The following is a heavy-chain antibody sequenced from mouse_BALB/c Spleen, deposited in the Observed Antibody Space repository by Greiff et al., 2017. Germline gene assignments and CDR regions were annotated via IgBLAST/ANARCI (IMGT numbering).Heavy chain of an antibody. J-gene: IGHJ1*01. Sequence: QVQLQQSGPGLVQPSQSLSITCTVSGFSLTSYGVHWVRQSPGKGLEWLGVIWSGGSTDYNAAFISRLSISKDNSKSQVFFKMNSLQANDTAIYYCARNRPSMVTTSWYFDVWGAGTTVTVSS. V-gene: IGHV2-2*02. CDR2: IWSGGST. CDR1: GFSLTSYG. CDR3: ARNRPSMVTTSWYFDV. D-gene: IGHD2-10*02.